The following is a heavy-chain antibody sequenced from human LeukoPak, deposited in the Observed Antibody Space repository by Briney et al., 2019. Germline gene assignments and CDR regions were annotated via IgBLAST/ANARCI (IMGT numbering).Heavy chain of an antibody. Sequence: PGGSLRLSCAASGFTFSSYWMSWVRQAPGKGLEWVANIKQDGSEKYYVDSVKGRFTISRDNAKNSLYLQMNSLRAEDTAVYYCARVEYGDYLTPFDLWGRGTLVTVSS. J-gene: IGHJ2*01. D-gene: IGHD4-17*01. CDR1: GFTFSSYW. CDR3: ARVEYGDYLTPFDL. CDR2: IKQDGSEK. V-gene: IGHV3-7*03.